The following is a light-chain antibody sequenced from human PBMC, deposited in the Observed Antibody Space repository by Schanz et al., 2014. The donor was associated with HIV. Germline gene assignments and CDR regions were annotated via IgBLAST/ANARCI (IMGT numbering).Light chain of an antibody. CDR2: EVT. Sequence: SALTQPPSASGSPGQSVTISCTGTSNDVGGYNFVSWYQEPPGKAPTLLIYEVTKRPSGVSGRFSGSKSGNTASLTVSGLQAADEADYYCAAWDVLLNGPVFGAGTQLTVL. J-gene: IGLJ7*01. CDR1: SNDVGGYNF. CDR3: AAWDVLLNGPV. V-gene: IGLV2-8*01.